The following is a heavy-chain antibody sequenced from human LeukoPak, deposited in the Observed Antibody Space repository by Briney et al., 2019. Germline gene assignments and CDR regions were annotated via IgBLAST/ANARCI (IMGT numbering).Heavy chain of an antibody. CDR1: GFTFSSYW. V-gene: IGHV3-7*03. CDR3: ARGYSGSYGRFDY. J-gene: IGHJ4*02. D-gene: IGHD1-26*01. CDR2: IKQDGSEK. Sequence: GGSLRLSCAASGFTFSSYWMSWVRQAPGKGLEWVANIKQDGSEKYYVDSVKGRFTISRDNAKNSLYLQMNSLRAEDTAVYYCARGYSGSYGRFDYWGQGTLVTVSS.